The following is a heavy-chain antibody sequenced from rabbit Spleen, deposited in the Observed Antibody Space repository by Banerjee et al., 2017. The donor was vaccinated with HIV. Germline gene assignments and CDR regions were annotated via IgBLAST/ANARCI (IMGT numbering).Heavy chain of an antibody. V-gene: IGHV1S45*01. J-gene: IGHJ6*01. D-gene: IGHD8-1*01. CDR3: ARDSGSSFSSYGMDL. CDR1: GVSFSGDSY. Sequence: QEQLEESGGDLVKPGASLTLTCIASGVSFSGDSYMCWVRQAPGKGLEWIACMDTGSSGFTYFASWAKGRFTISKTSSTTVTLQMTSLTAADTATYFCARDSGSSFSSYGMDLWGPGTLVTVS. CDR2: MDTGSSGFT.